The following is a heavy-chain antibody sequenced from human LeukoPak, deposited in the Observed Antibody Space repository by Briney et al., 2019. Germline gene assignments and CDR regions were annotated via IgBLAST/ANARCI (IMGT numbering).Heavy chain of an antibody. CDR1: GYTFTDYT. V-gene: IGHV1-3*01. Sequence: ASVKVSCKASGYTFTDYTMHWLRQAPGQRREWMGWINAGNGNTKYSQKFQGRVTITRDTSASTAYMELSSLRSEDTAVYYCAREGDYGEIDYWGQGTLVTVSS. CDR2: INAGNGNT. J-gene: IGHJ4*02. D-gene: IGHD4-17*01. CDR3: AREGDYGEIDY.